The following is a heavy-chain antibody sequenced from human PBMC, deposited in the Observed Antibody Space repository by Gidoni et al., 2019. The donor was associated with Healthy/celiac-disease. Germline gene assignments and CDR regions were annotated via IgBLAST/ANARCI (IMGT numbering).Heavy chain of an antibody. CDR1: GFTFSSYA. V-gene: IGHV3-30*01. CDR3: ARVPFSSGYYPFDY. CDR2: ISDDGSNK. J-gene: IGHJ4*02. D-gene: IGHD3-22*01. Sequence: QVQLVESGGGVVQPGRSLRLSCAASGFTFSSYAMHWVRQAPGKGLEGVAVISDDGSNKYYADSVKGRFTISRDNSKNTLYLQMNSLRAEDTAVYYCARVPFSSGYYPFDYWGQGTLVTVSS.